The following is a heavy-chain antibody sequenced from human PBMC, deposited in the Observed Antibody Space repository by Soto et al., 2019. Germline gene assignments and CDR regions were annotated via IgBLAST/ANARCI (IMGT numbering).Heavy chain of an antibody. CDR1: RFTFNIHG. J-gene: IGHJ3*02. Sequence: QVQLVESGGGVVQPGRTLRLSCAASRFTFNIHGMHWVRQAPGKGLEWVAVVWSDGNHKFYADSVRGRFTISRDNSKNTLDLQVDSLRVEDTGVYYCVREGPISGTGAFDIWGQGTKVTVSS. V-gene: IGHV3-33*01. CDR3: VREGPISGTGAFDI. D-gene: IGHD6-25*01. CDR2: VWSDGNHK.